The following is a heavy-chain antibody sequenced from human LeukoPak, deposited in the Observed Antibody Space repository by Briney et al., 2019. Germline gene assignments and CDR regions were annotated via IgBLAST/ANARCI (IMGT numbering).Heavy chain of an antibody. D-gene: IGHD2-2*01. J-gene: IGHJ4*02. CDR2: INPDGGST. CDR3: ARTVYAGTRADY. V-gene: IGHV3-74*03. CDR1: GFXFSNYW. Sequence: GGSLRLSCEASGFXFSNYWIHWVRQAPGKGLVWVSRINPDGGSTMYADSVKGRFTISRDNAKNTLFLQMNSLRAEDTAVYYCARTVYAGTRADYWGQGTLVTVSS.